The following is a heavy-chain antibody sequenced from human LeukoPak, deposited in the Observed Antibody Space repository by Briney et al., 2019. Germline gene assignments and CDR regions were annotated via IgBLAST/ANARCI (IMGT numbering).Heavy chain of an antibody. D-gene: IGHD5-12*01. V-gene: IGHV1-2*02. CDR2: INPNSGGT. CDR3: VRAGSSGYDWRFDY. CDR1: GYTFTGYY. Sequence: GASVKVSCKASGYTFTGYYMHWVRQAPGQGLEWMGWINPNSGGTHYAQKFQGRVTMTRDTSISTAYMELSRLRSDDTAVYYCVRAGSSGYDWRFDYWGQGTLVTVSS. J-gene: IGHJ4*02.